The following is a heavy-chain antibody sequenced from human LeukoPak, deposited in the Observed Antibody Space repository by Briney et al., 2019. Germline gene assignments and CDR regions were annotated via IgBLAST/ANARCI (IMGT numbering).Heavy chain of an antibody. CDR1: GFTFSSYG. D-gene: IGHD2-2*01. V-gene: IGHV3-23*01. CDR3: AKAENIVVVPADKRCLPDY. CDR2: ISGSGGST. Sequence: GGSLRLSCAASGFTFSSYGMSWVRQAPGKGLEWVSAISGSGGSTYYADSVKGRFTISRDNSKNTLYLQMNSLRAEDTAVYYCAKAENIVVVPADKRCLPDYWGQGTLVTVSS. J-gene: IGHJ4*02.